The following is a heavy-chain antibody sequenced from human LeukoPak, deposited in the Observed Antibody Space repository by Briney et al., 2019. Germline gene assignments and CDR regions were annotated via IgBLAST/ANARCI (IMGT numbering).Heavy chain of an antibody. Sequence: ASVKVSCKASGGTFSSYAISWVRQAPGQGLEWMGWMNPNSGNTGYAQKFQGRVTMTRNTSISTAYMELSSLRSEDTAVYYCARVLRARYGSGSYSYYGMDVWGQGTTVTVSS. CDR3: ARVLRARYGSGSYSYYGMDV. CDR1: GGTFSSYA. CDR2: MNPNSGNT. V-gene: IGHV1-8*02. J-gene: IGHJ6*02. D-gene: IGHD3-10*01.